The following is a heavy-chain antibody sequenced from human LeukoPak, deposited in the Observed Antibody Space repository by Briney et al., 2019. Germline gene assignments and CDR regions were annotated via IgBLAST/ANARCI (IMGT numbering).Heavy chain of an antibody. Sequence: PSETLSLTCAVSGGSISSSNWWSWVRQPPGKGLEWIGEIYHSGSTNYNPSLKSRVTISVDTSKNQFSLKLSSVTAADTAVYYCATTTDYDFWSGPSHNYYYYYYMDVWGKGTTVTVSS. CDR2: IYHSGST. CDR3: ATTTDYDFWSGPSHNYYYYYYMDV. J-gene: IGHJ6*03. V-gene: IGHV4-4*02. D-gene: IGHD3-3*01. CDR1: GGSISSSNW.